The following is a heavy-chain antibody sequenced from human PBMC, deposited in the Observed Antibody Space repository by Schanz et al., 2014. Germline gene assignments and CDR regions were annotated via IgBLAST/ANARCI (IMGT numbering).Heavy chain of an antibody. D-gene: IGHD3-3*01. Sequence: QVQVIQSGPEVKKPGASVKVSCKASGYTFTNHYLHWVRQAPGQGLEWMGRISPSSGGTNYAQNFQGRVTMTKDTSINTVSLELSTMTSDETAVYYCARESVSRTRLFDPWGQGTLVTVSS. CDR3: ARESVSRTRLFDP. CDR1: GYTFTNHY. CDR2: ISPSSGGT. V-gene: IGHV1-2*06. J-gene: IGHJ5*02.